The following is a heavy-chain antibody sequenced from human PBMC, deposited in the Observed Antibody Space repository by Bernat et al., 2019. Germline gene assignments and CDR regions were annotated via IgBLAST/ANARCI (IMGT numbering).Heavy chain of an antibody. V-gene: IGHV1-69*12. D-gene: IGHD4-23*01. CDR3: AKDRPRVVIDAFDI. CDR1: GGTFSSYA. CDR2: IIPIFGTA. J-gene: IGHJ3*02. Sequence: QVQLVQSGAEVKKPGSSVKVSCKASGGTFSSYAISWVRQAPGQGLEWMGGIIPIFGTANYAQKFQGRVTITADESTSTAYMELSSLRSEDTAIYYCAKDRPRVVIDAFDIWGQGTMVTVSS.